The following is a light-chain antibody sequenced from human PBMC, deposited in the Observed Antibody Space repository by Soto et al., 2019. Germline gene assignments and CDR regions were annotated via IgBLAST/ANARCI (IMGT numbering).Light chain of an antibody. J-gene: IGLJ3*02. Sequence: QSALTQPASVSGSPGQSITISCTATSSDVGSYNLVSWYRQHPDKAPKLLIYEAFKRPSGVSPRFSGSKSGNTASLTISGLQAEDEADYYCCSYTPSNTWMFGGGTKRTV. CDR1: SSDVGSYNL. V-gene: IGLV2-23*01. CDR3: CSYTPSNTWM. CDR2: EAF.